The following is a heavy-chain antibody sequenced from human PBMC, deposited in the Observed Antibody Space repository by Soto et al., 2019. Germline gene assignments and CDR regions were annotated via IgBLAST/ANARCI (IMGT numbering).Heavy chain of an antibody. CDR1: GFTFGDFW. Sequence: EVQLVESGGGLVQPGGSLRLSCTVSGFTFGDFWLTWVRQAPGKGLEWVANMNQNGGERYYADSVRGRFVISRDNAKNSLFLQMNSLSAEDTALYYCASQRISCAMDVWGQGTTVTVSS. J-gene: IGHJ6*02. D-gene: IGHD1-1*01. V-gene: IGHV3-7*05. CDR2: MNQNGGER. CDR3: ASQRISCAMDV.